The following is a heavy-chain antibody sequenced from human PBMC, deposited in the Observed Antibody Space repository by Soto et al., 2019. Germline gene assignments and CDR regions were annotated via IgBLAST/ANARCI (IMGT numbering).Heavy chain of an antibody. Sequence: SQTLSLTCAISGDSVSSNSAALNWIRQSPSRGLEWLGRTYYRSKWYNDYAVSVKSRITINPDTSKNQFSLQLNSVTPEDTAVYYCAREKEWELLPSYYYYGMDVWGQGTTVTVSS. J-gene: IGHJ6*02. D-gene: IGHD1-26*01. CDR1: GDSVSSNSAA. V-gene: IGHV6-1*01. CDR3: AREKEWELLPSYYYYGMDV. CDR2: TYYRSKWYN.